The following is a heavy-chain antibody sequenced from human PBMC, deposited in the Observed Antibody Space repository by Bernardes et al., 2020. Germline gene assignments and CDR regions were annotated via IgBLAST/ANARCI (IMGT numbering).Heavy chain of an antibody. J-gene: IGHJ4*02. CDR3: ARQVAGIYYYDSSGGKPDV. V-gene: IGHV4-39*01. CDR1: GGSISSSSYY. Sequence: SETLSLTCTVSGGSISSSSYYWGWIRQPPGKGLEWIGSIYYSGSTYYNPSLKSRVTISVDTSKNQFSLKLSSVTAADTTVYYCARQVAGIYYYDSSGGKPDVWGQGTLVTVSS. CDR2: IYYSGST. D-gene: IGHD3-22*01.